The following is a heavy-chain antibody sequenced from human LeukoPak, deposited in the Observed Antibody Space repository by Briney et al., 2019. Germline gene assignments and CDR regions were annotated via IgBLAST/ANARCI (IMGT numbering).Heavy chain of an antibody. V-gene: IGHV3-49*04. J-gene: IGHJ5*02. CDR3: TRGEVLLRP. CDR1: GFTFGDYA. CDR2: IRSKAYGGTT. D-gene: IGHD3-10*01. Sequence: PGGSLRLSCTASGFTFGDYAMSWVRQAPGKGLEWVGFIRSKAYGGTTEYAASVKGRFTISRDDSKSIAYLQMNSLKTEDTAVYYCTRGEVLLRPWGQGTLVTVSS.